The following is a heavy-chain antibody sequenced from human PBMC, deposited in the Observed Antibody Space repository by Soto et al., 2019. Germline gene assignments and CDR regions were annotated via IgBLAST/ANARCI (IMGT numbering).Heavy chain of an antibody. CDR1: GFSVDSDS. V-gene: IGHV3-48*01. J-gene: IGHJ4*01. Sequence: GGTLEISCAADGFSVDSDSINWVGQAPGKGLEWVSYISSSSGSIFYADSVRGRFTISRDNARNSVFLHRNSLRAEDTAVYYCARDIYF. CDR3: ARDIYF. CDR2: ISSSSGSI.